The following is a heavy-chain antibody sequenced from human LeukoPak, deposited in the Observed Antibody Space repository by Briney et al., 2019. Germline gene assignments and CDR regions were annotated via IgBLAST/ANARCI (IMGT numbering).Heavy chain of an antibody. CDR2: IYYSGST. CDR1: GGSISSYY. V-gene: IGHV4-59*08. CDR3: ARLEVDDILTGYYPAYYFDY. J-gene: IGHJ4*02. D-gene: IGHD3-9*01. Sequence: KTSETLSLTCTVSGGSISSYYWSWIRQPPGKGLEWIGYIYYSGSTNYNPSLKSRVTISVDTSKNQFSLKLSSVTAADTAVYYCARLEVDDILTGYYPAYYFDYWGQGTLVTVSS.